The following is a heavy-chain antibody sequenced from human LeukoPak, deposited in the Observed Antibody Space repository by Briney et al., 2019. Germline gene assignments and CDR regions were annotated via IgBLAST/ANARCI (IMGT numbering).Heavy chain of an antibody. CDR2: IYSGGST. CDR1: GFTVSSNY. V-gene: IGHV3-53*01. Sequence: TGGSLRLSCAASGFTVSSNYMSWVRQAPGKGLEWVSVIYSGGSTYYADSVKDRITISRDNSKNTLYLQMNSLRAEDTAVYYCARAPLGSGWYYFDYWGQGTLVTVSS. D-gene: IGHD6-19*01. CDR3: ARAPLGSGWYYFDY. J-gene: IGHJ4*02.